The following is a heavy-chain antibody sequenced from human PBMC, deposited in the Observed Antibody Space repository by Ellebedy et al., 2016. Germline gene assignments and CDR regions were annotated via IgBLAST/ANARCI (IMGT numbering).Heavy chain of an antibody. J-gene: IGHJ4*02. D-gene: IGHD6-6*01. V-gene: IGHV3-53*05. Sequence: GGSLRLSCAASGFAVNTYYVTWVRQAPGKGLEWVSVTHSDGTTYYADSVKGRFTISRDSSKNTLYLLMSSLRAEDTAVFYCARVRLSAFDYWGQGTLVTVSS. CDR1: GFAVNTYY. CDR3: ARVRLSAFDY. CDR2: THSDGTT.